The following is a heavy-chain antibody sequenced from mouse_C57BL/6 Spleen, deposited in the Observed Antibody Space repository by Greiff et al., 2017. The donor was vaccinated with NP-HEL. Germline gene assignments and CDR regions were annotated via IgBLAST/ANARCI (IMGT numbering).Heavy chain of an antibody. D-gene: IGHD1-1*01. CDR1: GYTFTSYW. J-gene: IGHJ4*01. Sequence: QVQLQQSGAELVKPGASVKLSCKASGYTFTSYWMQWVKQRPGQGLEWIGEIDPSDSYTNYNQKFKGKATLTVATSSSTAYMQLSSLTSEDSAVYYCAKTYGSSPYYYAMDYWGQGTSVTVSS. V-gene: IGHV1-50*01. CDR3: AKTYGSSPYYYAMDY. CDR2: IDPSDSYT.